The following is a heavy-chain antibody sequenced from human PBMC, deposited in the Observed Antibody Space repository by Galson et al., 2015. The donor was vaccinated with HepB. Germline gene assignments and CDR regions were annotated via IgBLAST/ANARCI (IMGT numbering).Heavy chain of an antibody. CDR1: GFTFSNYN. D-gene: IGHD1-26*01. Sequence: SLRLSCAASGFTFSNYNMNWVRQAPGKGLEWVPSISTSSSYIYYADSVKGRFTISRDNAKNSLYLQVDSLSAEDTAVYYCARARYSGSYWSYFDDWGQGTLVTVSS. V-gene: IGHV3-21*01. CDR3: ARARYSGSYWSYFDD. CDR2: ISTSSSYI. J-gene: IGHJ4*02.